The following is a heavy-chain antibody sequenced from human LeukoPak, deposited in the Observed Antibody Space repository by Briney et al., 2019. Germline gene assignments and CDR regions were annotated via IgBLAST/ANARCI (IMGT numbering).Heavy chain of an antibody. CDR1: GGSISSSSYY. Sequence: PSETLSLTCTVSGGSISSSSYYWGWIRQPPGKGLEWIGSIYYSGSTYYNPSLKSRVTISLDTSKNQFSLKLNSVSAADTAVYYCARVKRPYNDLLTDYYPDAIYYYYYALDVWGQGTTVTVSS. D-gene: IGHD3/OR15-3a*01. CDR3: ARVKRPYNDLLTDYYPDAIYYYYYALDV. V-gene: IGHV4-39*07. J-gene: IGHJ6*02. CDR2: IYYSGST.